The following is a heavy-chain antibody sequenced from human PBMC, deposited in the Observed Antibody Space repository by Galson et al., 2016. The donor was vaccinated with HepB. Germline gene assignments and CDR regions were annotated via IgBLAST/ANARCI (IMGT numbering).Heavy chain of an antibody. D-gene: IGHD1-20*01. V-gene: IGHV3-23*01. CDR2: IAARSDGS. Sequence: SLRLSCAASGFTFSNYPMNWVRQAPGKGLQWVSTIAARSDGSYYEDSVRGRVTISSDNSKKTLPLQMNNLGVEDTALYFCVRDNFADDWGQGTLVTVSS. CDR1: GFTFSNYP. CDR3: VRDNFADD. J-gene: IGHJ4*02.